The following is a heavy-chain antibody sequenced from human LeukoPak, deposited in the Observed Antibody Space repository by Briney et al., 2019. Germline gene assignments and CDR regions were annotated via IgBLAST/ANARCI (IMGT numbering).Heavy chain of an antibody. CDR2: ISYDGSNK. Sequence: GGSLRLSCAASGFTFSSYAMHWVRQAPGKGLEWVAVISYDGSNKYYADSVKGRFTISRDNAKSTLYLQMNSLRVEDTAVYYCASTYGGSVRSGPNGAFDIWGQGTMVTVSS. CDR3: ASTYGGSVRSGPNGAFDI. CDR1: GFTFSSYA. V-gene: IGHV3-30-3*01. D-gene: IGHD3-16*01. J-gene: IGHJ3*02.